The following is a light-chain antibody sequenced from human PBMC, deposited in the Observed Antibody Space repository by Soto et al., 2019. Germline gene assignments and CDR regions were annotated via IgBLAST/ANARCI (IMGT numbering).Light chain of an antibody. J-gene: IGKJ5*01. CDR3: QQSYRTPT. CDR2: AAS. V-gene: IGKV1-39*01. CDR1: QSISSY. Sequence: DIQMTPSPSSLSASVGDRVTLTFRASQSISSYLNWYQQKPGKAPKLLIYAASTLQSGVPSRFSGSGSGTDYTLTISSLQPEDFATYYCQQSYRTPTFGQGTRLEIK.